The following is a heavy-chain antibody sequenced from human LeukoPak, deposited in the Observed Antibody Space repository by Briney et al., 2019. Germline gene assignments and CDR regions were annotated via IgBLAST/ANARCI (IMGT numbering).Heavy chain of an antibody. D-gene: IGHD3-22*01. CDR1: GFTFSRYW. J-gene: IGHJ1*01. CDR2: IKSDGKT. V-gene: IGHV3-74*01. Sequence: GGSLRLSCEASGFTFSRYWMHWVRHAPGKGLVWVSRIKSDGKTNYADSVKGRFTISRDNAKNTVSLQMDSLRAEDTGVYYCARAPSEVGGYYPEYFRHWGQGTLVTVSS. CDR3: ARAPSEVGGYYPEYFRH.